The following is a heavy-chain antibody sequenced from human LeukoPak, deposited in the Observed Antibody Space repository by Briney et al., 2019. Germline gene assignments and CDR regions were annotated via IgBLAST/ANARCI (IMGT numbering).Heavy chain of an antibody. J-gene: IGHJ5*02. D-gene: IGHD6-13*01. Sequence: SETLSLTCAVYGGSFSGYYWSWIRQPPGKGLEWIGDINHSGSTNYNSSLKSRVTISVDTSKNQFSLKLSSVTAADTAVYYCATRPDIAATGPGWFDPWGQGTLVTVSS. CDR2: INHSGST. CDR1: GGSFSGYY. V-gene: IGHV4-34*01. CDR3: ATRPDIAATGPGWFDP.